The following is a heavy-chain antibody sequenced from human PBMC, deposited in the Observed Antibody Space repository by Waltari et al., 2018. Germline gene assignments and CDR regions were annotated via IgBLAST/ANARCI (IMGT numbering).Heavy chain of an antibody. CDR1: GFTFSSYS. CDR2: ISSSSSTI. Sequence: EVQLVESGGGLVQPGGSLRLSCAASGFTFSSYSMNWVRQAPGKGLEWVSYISSSSSTIYYADSVKGRFTISRDNAKNSLYLQMNSLRSEDTAVYYCATGGLPRPFDYWGQGTLVTVSS. V-gene: IGHV3-48*01. J-gene: IGHJ4*02. D-gene: IGHD3-16*01. CDR3: ATGGLPRPFDY.